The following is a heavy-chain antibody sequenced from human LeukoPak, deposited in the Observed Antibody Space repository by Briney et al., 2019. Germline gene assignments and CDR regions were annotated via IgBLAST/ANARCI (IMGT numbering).Heavy chain of an antibody. V-gene: IGHV3-30-3*01. CDR3: ARSPTVSVGYWSSVTCQADY. Sequence: GGSLRLSRAASGFTFNDYAMYWVPQAPGKGLEGVTLISYDGYDKSYADSVRGRFTISRHNSRNTLYLQMDSLRSEDTAVYYCARSPTVSVGYWSSVTCQADYWGQGTLVTVSS. CDR2: ISYDGYDK. J-gene: IGHJ4*02. CDR1: GFTFNDYA. D-gene: IGHD2-2*01.